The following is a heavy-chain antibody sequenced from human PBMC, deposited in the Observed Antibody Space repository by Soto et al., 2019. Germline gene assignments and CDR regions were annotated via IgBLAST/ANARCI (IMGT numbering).Heavy chain of an antibody. Sequence: SETLSLTCTVSGGSFRGYYWGWVRQPPGKGLEWIGEINHSGTSNYHPSLKGRVTISVATSKNQFSLTVNSVTPADTAVYYCARGEITLLGGMDVWGQGTTVTVSS. J-gene: IGHJ6*02. D-gene: IGHD3-10*01. CDR2: INHSGTS. CDR1: GGSFRGYY. CDR3: ARGEITLLGGMDV. V-gene: IGHV4-34*01.